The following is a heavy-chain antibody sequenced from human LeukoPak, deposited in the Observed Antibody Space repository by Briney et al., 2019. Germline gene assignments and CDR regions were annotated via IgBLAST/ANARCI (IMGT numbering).Heavy chain of an antibody. CDR3: ARLRLDSSGYYPYYYYYGMDV. D-gene: IGHD3-22*01. J-gene: IGHJ6*02. CDR2: ITDGGGST. Sequence: GGSLRLSCAASGFTFSSYAMTWVRQAPGQGLEWVSAITDGGGSTYYADSVKGRFTISRDNSERTLFLQMNSLRAEDTATYYCARLRLDSSGYYPYYYYYGMDVWGQGTTVTVSS. V-gene: IGHV3-23*01. CDR1: GFTFSSYA.